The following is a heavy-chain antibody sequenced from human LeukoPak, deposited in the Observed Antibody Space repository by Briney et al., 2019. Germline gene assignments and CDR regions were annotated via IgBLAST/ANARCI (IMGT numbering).Heavy chain of an antibody. CDR3: ARARGSREAYCGGDCYSDY. CDR2: ISTTSSTR. D-gene: IGHD2-21*02. Sequence: GGSLRLSCAASGFTFSDYYMSWIRQAPGKGLEWLSCISTTSSTRYYADSVKGRFTISRDNAKKSLYLQMNSLRAEDTAVYYCARARGSREAYCGGDCYSDYWGQGTLVTVSS. CDR1: GFTFSDYY. V-gene: IGHV3-11*04. J-gene: IGHJ4*02.